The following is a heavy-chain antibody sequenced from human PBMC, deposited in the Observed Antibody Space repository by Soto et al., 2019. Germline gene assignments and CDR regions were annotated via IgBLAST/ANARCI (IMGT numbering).Heavy chain of an antibody. CDR1: GGSISSGDYY. CDR3: ARWWSGSRQGFDP. D-gene: IGHD3-3*01. V-gene: IGHV4-31*03. J-gene: IGHJ5*02. Sequence: QVQLQESGPELVKPSQTLSLTCTVSGGSISSGDYYWSWIRQHPGKGLEWIGYIYYSGSTYYNPSLKRRVTISVDTSKNQFSLKLSSVTAADTAVYYCARWWSGSRQGFDPWGQGTLVTVSS. CDR2: IYYSGST.